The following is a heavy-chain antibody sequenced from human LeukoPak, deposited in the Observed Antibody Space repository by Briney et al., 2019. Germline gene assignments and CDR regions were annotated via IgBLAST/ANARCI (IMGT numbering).Heavy chain of an antibody. CDR2: ISSSSSTI. D-gene: IGHD4-17*01. J-gene: IGHJ3*02. CDR3: AREDSTVTLRPDDAFDI. Sequence: GGSPRLSCAASGFTFSSYSMNWVRQAPGKGLEWVSYISSSSSTIYYADSVKGRFTISRDNAKNSLYLQMNSLRAEDTAAYYCAREDSTVTLRPDDAFDIWGQGTMVTVSS. CDR1: GFTFSSYS. V-gene: IGHV3-48*01.